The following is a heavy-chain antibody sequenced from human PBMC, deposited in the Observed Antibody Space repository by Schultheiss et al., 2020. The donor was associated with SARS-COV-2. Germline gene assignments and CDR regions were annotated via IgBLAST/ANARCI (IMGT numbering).Heavy chain of an antibody. J-gene: IGHJ4*02. CDR1: GGSFSGYY. D-gene: IGHD6-25*01. Sequence: GSLRLSCAVYGGSFSGYYWSWIRQPAGKGLEWIGEINHSGSTNYNPSLKSRVTISVDTSKNQFSLKLSSVTAADTAVYYCARGGSAGGVDYWGQGTLVTVSS. CDR3: ARGGSAGGVDY. CDR2: INHSGST. V-gene: IGHV4-34*01.